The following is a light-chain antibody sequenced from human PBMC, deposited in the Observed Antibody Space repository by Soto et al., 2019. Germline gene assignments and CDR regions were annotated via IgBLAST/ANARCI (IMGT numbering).Light chain of an antibody. J-gene: IGLJ1*01. CDR1: SSDVSGYNY. CDR2: EVS. CDR3: SSYTSSSTPYV. V-gene: IGLV2-14*01. Sequence: QSALTQPASVSGSPGQSITISCTGTSSDVSGYNYVSWYQQHPGKAPKLMIYEVSNRPSGVSNRFSGSKSGNTASLTISGLQAEGEADYYCSSYTSSSTPYVFGTGTKLTVL.